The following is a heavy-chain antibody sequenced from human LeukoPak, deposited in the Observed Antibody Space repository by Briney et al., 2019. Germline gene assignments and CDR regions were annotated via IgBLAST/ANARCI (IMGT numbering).Heavy chain of an antibody. CDR2: IYGSDDK. CDR1: GFSLDSTAVG. D-gene: IGHD5-18*01. J-gene: IGHJ4*02. V-gene: IGHV2-5*01. CDR3: ARQGYGYVYFDF. Sequence: SGPTLVNPTETLTLTCTLSGFSLDSTAVGVGWVRQPPGKALEWLALIYGSDDKRYMPSLQNRLTITKDTSKNLVVLTMANVDPVDTATYYCARQGYGYVYFDFWGRGILVTVSS.